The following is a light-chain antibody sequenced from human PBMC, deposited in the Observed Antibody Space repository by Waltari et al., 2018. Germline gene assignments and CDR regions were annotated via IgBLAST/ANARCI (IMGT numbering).Light chain of an antibody. Sequence: SSELTQDPAVSVALGQTVRFTCQGDSLRTSYASWYQLKPGQAPVLVIHGKEKRPSGIPDRISGYSSGTTSSLTLTGAQAEDEADYYCSSRNGRADQVVFAGGTKVTVL. J-gene: IGLJ3*02. CDR3: SSRNGRADQVV. V-gene: IGLV3-19*01. CDR2: GKE. CDR1: SLRTSY.